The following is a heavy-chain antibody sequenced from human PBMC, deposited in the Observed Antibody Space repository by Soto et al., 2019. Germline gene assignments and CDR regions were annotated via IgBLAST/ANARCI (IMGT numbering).Heavy chain of an antibody. CDR2: ISSSTSYV. Sequence: EVQLVESGGGLVKPGGFLRLSCAASGFTFSRYGMNWVRQAPGKGLEWVSSISSSTSYVYYADSVKGRFSVSRDNAKKILYLEMYALRTEDTAVYYCARDPSEGRVGNWFESWGQGTLVTVSS. V-gene: IGHV3-21*01. CDR3: ARDPSEGRVGNWFES. CDR1: GFTFSRYG. J-gene: IGHJ5*01. D-gene: IGHD2-2*01.